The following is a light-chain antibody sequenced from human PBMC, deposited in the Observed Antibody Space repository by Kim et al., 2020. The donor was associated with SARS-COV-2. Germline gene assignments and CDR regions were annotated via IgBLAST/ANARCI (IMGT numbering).Light chain of an antibody. CDR2: EDN. Sequence: NFMLTQPHSVSESPGKTVTISCTRSSGSIASNYVQWYQQRPGSAPTTVIYEDNQRPSGVPDRFSGSIDSSSNSASLTISGLKTEDEADYYCQSYGSSNQVFGGGNQLTVL. V-gene: IGLV6-57*04. CDR1: SGSIASNY. J-gene: IGLJ3*02. CDR3: QSYGSSNQV.